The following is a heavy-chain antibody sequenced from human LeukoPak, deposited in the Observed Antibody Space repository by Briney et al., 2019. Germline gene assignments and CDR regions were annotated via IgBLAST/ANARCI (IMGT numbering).Heavy chain of an antibody. CDR1: GCTFSSYA. D-gene: IGHD2-2*01. J-gene: IGHJ6*04. Sequence: ESSVKVSCKASGCTFSSYAISWVRQAPGQGLEGMGVIIPIFGTANYAQKFQGGVTITADKSTCTAYMELSSLRSEDTAVYYCARACSSTSCSGSDYYYYGMDVWGKGTTVTVSS. CDR3: ARACSSTSCSGSDYYYYGMDV. V-gene: IGHV1-69*06. CDR2: IIPIFGTA.